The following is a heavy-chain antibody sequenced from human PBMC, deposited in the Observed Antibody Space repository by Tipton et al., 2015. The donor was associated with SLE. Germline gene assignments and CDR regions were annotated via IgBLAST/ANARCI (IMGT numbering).Heavy chain of an antibody. Sequence: TLSLTCTVSGGSISSSSYYWSWIRQHPGKGLEWIGYIYDSGSTYHNPSLKSRVTISIDTSENEFSLKLSSVTAADTAVYYCARGYDFSYMDVWGKGTTVTVSS. CDR3: ARGYDFSYMDV. J-gene: IGHJ6*03. CDR1: GGSISSSSYY. D-gene: IGHD3-3*01. CDR2: IYDSGST. V-gene: IGHV4-31*03.